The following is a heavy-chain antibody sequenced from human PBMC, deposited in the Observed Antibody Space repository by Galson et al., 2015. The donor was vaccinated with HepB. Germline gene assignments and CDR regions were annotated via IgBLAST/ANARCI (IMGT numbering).Heavy chain of an antibody. D-gene: IGHD2-2*01. CDR3: ARSYCSSTSCHDAFDI. CDR2: IWYDGSNK. J-gene: IGHJ3*02. V-gene: IGHV3-33*01. CDR1: GFTFSSYG. Sequence: SLRLSCAASGFTFSSYGMHWVRQAPGKGLEWVAVIWYDGSNKYYADSVKGRFTISRDNSKNTLYLQMNSLRAEDTAVYYCARSYCSSTSCHDAFDIWGQGTMVTVSS.